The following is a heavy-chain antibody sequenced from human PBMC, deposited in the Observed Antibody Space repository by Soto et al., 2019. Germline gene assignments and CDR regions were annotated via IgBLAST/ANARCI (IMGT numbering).Heavy chain of an antibody. CDR1: GGSVTNSSYY. Sequence: PSETLSLTCTVSGGSVTNSSYYWGWIRQSPGKGLEWIGSVCYRGRSYSKSSAKSRVTISVDTSKNRFSLSLNSVTASDTAVYFCVSQRTTVPTQAYFDYWGPRALVTVSS. CDR3: VSQRTTVPTQAYFDY. D-gene: IGHD4-17*01. J-gene: IGHJ4*02. CDR2: VCYRGRS. V-gene: IGHV4-39*01.